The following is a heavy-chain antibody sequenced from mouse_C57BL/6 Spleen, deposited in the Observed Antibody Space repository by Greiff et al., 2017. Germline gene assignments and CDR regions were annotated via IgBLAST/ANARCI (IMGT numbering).Heavy chain of an antibody. J-gene: IGHJ2*01. Sequence: VQLQQSGAELVRPGASVTLSCKASGYTFTDYEMPWVKQTPVHGLAWIGAIDPETGGTAYNQKFTSKAILTADKSSSTAYMEHRSLTSEDSAVYYCTPYYDSGYNYWGQGTTLTVSS. CDR3: TPYYDSGYNY. V-gene: IGHV1-15*01. CDR1: GYTFTDYE. D-gene: IGHD1-1*01. CDR2: IDPETGGT.